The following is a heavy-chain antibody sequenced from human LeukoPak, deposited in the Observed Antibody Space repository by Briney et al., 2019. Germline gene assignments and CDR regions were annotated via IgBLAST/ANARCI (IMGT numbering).Heavy chain of an antibody. CDR2: IYYSGST. Sequence: PSETLSLTCTVSGGSISSSSYYWGWIRQPPGKGLEWIGSIYYSGSTYYNPSLKSRVTISVDTSKNQFSLKLSSVTAADTAVYYCARGGTWLQRGDFDYWGQGTLATVSS. J-gene: IGHJ4*02. D-gene: IGHD5-24*01. CDR1: GGSISSSSYY. CDR3: ARGGTWLQRGDFDY. V-gene: IGHV4-39*07.